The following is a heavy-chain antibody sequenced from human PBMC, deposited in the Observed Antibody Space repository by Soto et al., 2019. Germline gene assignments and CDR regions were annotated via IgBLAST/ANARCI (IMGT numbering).Heavy chain of an antibody. D-gene: IGHD3-10*01. Sequence: PSETLSLTCTVSGGSISSYYWSWIRQPPGKGLEWIGYIYYSGSTNYNPSLKSRVTISVDTSKNQFSLKLSSVTAADTAVYYCGRPTYGSGTSVWYFDYWGQGTLVTVSS. V-gene: IGHV4-59*08. CDR2: IYYSGST. CDR1: GGSISSYY. J-gene: IGHJ4*02. CDR3: GRPTYGSGTSVWYFDY.